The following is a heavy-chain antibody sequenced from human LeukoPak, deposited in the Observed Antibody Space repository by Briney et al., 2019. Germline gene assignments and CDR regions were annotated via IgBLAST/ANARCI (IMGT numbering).Heavy chain of an antibody. CDR3: ARGPLGIVGATIADY. D-gene: IGHD1-26*01. J-gene: IGHJ4*02. Sequence: ASVKVSCKASGGTVSRYPISWVRQAPGQGLEWMGGIIPIFGTANYAQKFQGRVTITADKSTSTAYMELSSLRSEDTAVYYCARGPLGIVGATIADYWGQGTLVTVSS. V-gene: IGHV1-69*06. CDR1: GGTVSRYP. CDR2: IIPIFGTA.